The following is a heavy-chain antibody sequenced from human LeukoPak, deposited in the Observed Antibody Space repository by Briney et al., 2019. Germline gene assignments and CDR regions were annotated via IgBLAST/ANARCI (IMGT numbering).Heavy chain of an antibody. CDR2: IYSGGST. J-gene: IGHJ4*02. Sequence: PGGSLRLSCAASGFTVSSNYMSWVRQAPGKGLEWVSIIYSGGSTFYADSVKGRFTISRDNAKNTLYLQMNSLRAEDTAVYYCARVKSIAAAGLFDYWGQGTLVTVSS. V-gene: IGHV3-53*01. CDR1: GFTVSSNY. CDR3: ARVKSIAAAGLFDY. D-gene: IGHD6-13*01.